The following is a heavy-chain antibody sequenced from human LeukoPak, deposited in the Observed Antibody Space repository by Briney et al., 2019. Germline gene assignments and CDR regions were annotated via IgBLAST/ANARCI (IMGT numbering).Heavy chain of an antibody. J-gene: IGHJ4*02. CDR3: ARRVVEYYDSSGSYYFDY. Sequence: PSETLSLTCAVSGYSISSGYYWGWIRQPPGKGLEWIGSIYHSGSTYYNPSLKSRVTISVDTSKNQFSLKLSSVTAADTAVYYCARRVVEYYDSSGSYYFDYWGQGTLVTVSS. CDR2: IYHSGST. CDR1: GYSISSGYY. V-gene: IGHV4-38-2*01. D-gene: IGHD3-22*01.